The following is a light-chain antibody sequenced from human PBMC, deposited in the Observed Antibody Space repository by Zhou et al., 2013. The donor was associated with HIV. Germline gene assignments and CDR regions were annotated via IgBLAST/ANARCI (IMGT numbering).Light chain of an antibody. J-gene: IGKJ2*04. CDR1: ESVSTN. Sequence: EIVMSQSPVTLPVSPGDRVTLTCRASESVSTNLAWYRQTPGQPPRLLIYGASTRATGIPGRFSGSGSGTEFSLTINGLQSEDFAYYYCQQYNDWPPGSFGQGTKL. CDR3: QQYNDWPPGS. V-gene: IGKV3-15*01. CDR2: GAS.